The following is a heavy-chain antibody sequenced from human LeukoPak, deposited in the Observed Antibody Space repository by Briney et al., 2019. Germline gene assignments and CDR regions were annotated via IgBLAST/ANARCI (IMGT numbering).Heavy chain of an antibody. CDR1: GFTFSNYA. CDR2: ISGSGDDT. J-gene: IGHJ4*02. V-gene: IGHV3-23*01. CDR3: ANLVRPTLGY. D-gene: IGHD7-27*01. Sequence: GGSLRLSCAASGFTFSNYAMSWVRQAPGKGLEWVSTISGSGDDTYYAGSVKGRFTISRDNSKNTLYLQMSSLRAEDTAVYYCANLVRPTLGYWGQGSLVTVSS.